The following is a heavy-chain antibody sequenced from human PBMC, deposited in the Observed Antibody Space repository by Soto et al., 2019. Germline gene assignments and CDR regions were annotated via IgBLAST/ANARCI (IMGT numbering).Heavy chain of an antibody. CDR2: MYHGGRT. CDR3: ARDPGYCTNGVCPIFDF. J-gene: IGHJ4*02. Sequence: PSETLSLTCPFSGDSVTNYFWSWMRQPPGKGLEWIGHMYHGGRTNYSPSLKSRVTMSLDSSKNQFSLNLSSVTAADTAVYFCARDPGYCTNGVCPIFDFWGQGVLVTVSS. D-gene: IGHD2-8*01. CDR1: GDSVTNYF. V-gene: IGHV4-59*02.